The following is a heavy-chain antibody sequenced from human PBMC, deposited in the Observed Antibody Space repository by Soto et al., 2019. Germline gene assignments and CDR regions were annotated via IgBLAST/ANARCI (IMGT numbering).Heavy chain of an antibody. J-gene: IGHJ4*02. Sequence: ASVKVSCKASGYTFTSYGISWVRQAPGQGLEWMGWISAYNGNTNYAQKLQGRVTMTTDTSTSTAYMELRSLRADDTAVYYCTSSRGDYRYLDYWGQGALVTVPS. CDR3: TSSRGDYRYLDY. CDR1: GYTFTSYG. D-gene: IGHD4-17*01. CDR2: ISAYNGNT. V-gene: IGHV1-18*01.